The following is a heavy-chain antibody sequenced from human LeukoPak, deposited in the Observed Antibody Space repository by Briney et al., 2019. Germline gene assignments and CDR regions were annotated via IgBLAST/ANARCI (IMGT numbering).Heavy chain of an antibody. V-gene: IGHV1-2*02. J-gene: IGHJ4*02. CDR1: GYTFTNYY. CDR2: INPNSGGT. Sequence: ASVKVSCKASGYTFTNYYMHWVRQAPGQGLEWMGWINPNSGGTNYAQKFQGRVTMTRDTSISTAYMELSRLRSDDTAVYYCARDLGAKYYYDSSGYYPLGYWGQGTLVTVSS. CDR3: ARDLGAKYYYDSSGYYPLGY. D-gene: IGHD3-22*01.